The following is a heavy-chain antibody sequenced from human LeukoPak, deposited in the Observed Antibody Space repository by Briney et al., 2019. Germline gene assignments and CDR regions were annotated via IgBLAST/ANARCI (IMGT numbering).Heavy chain of an antibody. CDR1: GGTFSSYA. Sequence: SVKVSCKPSGGTFSSYAISWVRQAPAHGLESVGRIIPILGIANYAQTFPGRVTITTDTHTRTAYLHLTSLRSHDTAVYFCLRDLLPVVLPAASPSSSNPLGYWGQASLVTASS. CDR2: IIPILGIA. J-gene: IGHJ4*02. CDR3: LRDLLPVVLPAASPSSSNPLGY. V-gene: IGHV1-69*04. D-gene: IGHD2-2*01.